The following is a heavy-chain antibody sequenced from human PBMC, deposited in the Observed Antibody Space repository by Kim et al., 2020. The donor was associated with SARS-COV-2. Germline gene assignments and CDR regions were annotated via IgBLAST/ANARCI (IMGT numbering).Heavy chain of an antibody. CDR2: INHSGST. J-gene: IGHJ6*03. CDR1: GGSFSGYY. CDR3: ASGRAGNWNNYYYNYIDV. V-gene: IGHV4-34*01. D-gene: IGHD1-20*01. Sequence: SETLSLTCAVYGGSFSGYYWSWIRQPPGKGQEWIGEINHSGSTNYNPSLKSRVTISVDTSKNKFSLKLSSVTAADTAGYYCASGRAGNWNNYYYNYIDV.